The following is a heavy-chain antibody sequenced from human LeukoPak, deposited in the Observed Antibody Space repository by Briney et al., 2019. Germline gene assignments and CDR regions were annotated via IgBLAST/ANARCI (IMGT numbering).Heavy chain of an antibody. CDR3: SRAAQWVSGNDF. D-gene: IGHD1-26*01. CDR2: IRSKPYGGTT. V-gene: IGHV3-49*03. CDR1: GFTFGDYD. J-gene: IGHJ4*02. Sequence: GGSLRLSCTGSGFTFGDYDMNWFRQAPGKGLEWVSVIRSKPYGGTTEYAASVRGRFIISRDDSKRIAYLQMNSLKTEDTAVYYCSRAAQWVSGNDFWGQGTLVTVSS.